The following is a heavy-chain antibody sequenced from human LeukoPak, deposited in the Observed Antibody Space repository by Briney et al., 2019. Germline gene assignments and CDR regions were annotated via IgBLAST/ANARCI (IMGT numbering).Heavy chain of an antibody. CDR2: IYYSGST. Sequence: PSETLSLTCSVSGGSISSRNYYWGWIRQPPGKKLEWIGSIYYSGSTYYNPSLKSRVTISVDTSKNQLSLKLSSVTAADTAVYYCARHSIPNYSYRGPFDYWGQGTLVTVSS. J-gene: IGHJ4*02. D-gene: IGHD5-18*01. CDR1: GGSISSRNYY. V-gene: IGHV4-39*01. CDR3: ARHSIPNYSYRGPFDY.